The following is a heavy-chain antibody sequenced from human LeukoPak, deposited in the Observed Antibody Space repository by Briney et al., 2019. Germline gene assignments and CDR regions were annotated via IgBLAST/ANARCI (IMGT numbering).Heavy chain of an antibody. CDR3: AREDGYCSGGNCYSYFDS. J-gene: IGHJ4*02. CDR1: GFTFSSYS. V-gene: IGHV3-48*01. Sequence: PGGSLRLSCAASGFTFSSYSMNWVRQAPGKGLEWVSYISSSSNTIYYADSLKGRFTISRDNARNSLYLQMNSLRAEDTAVYFCAREDGYCSGGNCYSYFDSWGQGTLVTVSA. D-gene: IGHD2-15*01. CDR2: ISSSSNTI.